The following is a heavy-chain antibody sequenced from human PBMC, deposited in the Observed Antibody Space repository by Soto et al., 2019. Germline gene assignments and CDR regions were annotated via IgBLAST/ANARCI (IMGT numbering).Heavy chain of an antibody. D-gene: IGHD5-12*01. CDR1: GGTFSSYA. J-gene: IGHJ6*02. CDR2: IIPIFGTA. CDR3: ARTVGMATMVDYYYGMDV. Sequence: GASVKVSCKASGGTFSSYAISWVRQAPGQGLEWMGGIIPIFGTANYAQKFQGRVTITADESTSTAYMELSSLRSEDTAVYYCARTVGMATMVDYYYGMDVWGQGTTVTVSS. V-gene: IGHV1-69*13.